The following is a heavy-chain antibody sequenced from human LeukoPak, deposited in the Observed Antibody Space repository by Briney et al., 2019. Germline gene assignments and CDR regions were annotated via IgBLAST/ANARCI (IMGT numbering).Heavy chain of an antibody. CDR3: ARVSGYSYGPLGY. D-gene: IGHD5-18*01. CDR2: ISGSGGST. J-gene: IGHJ4*02. Sequence: LTGGSLRLSCAASGFTFSSYAMSWVRQAPGKGLEWVSAISGSGGSTYYADSVKGRFTISRDNSKNTLYLQMNSLRAEDTAVYYCARVSGYSYGPLGYWGQGTLVTVSS. V-gene: IGHV3-23*01. CDR1: GFTFSSYA.